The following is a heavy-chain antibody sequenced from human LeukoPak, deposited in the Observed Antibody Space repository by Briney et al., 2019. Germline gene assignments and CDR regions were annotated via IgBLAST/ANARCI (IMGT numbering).Heavy chain of an antibody. CDR3: ASRSSVIREDY. CDR1: GGTFSSYT. D-gene: IGHD4-11*01. J-gene: IGHJ4*02. CDR2: IIPILGIA. V-gene: IGHV1-69*02. Sequence: SVKVSCKASGGTFSSYTISWVRQAPGQGLEWMGRIIPILGIANYAQKFQGRITITADKSASTAYMELSSLRSEDTAVYYCASRSSVIREDYWGQGTLVTVSS.